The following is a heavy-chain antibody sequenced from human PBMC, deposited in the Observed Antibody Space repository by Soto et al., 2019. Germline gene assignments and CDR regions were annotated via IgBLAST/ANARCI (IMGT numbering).Heavy chain of an antibody. CDR2: INAGNGNT. J-gene: IGHJ4*02. V-gene: IGHV1-3*01. Sequence: QVQLVQSGAEVKKPGASVKVSCKASGYTFTSYAMHWVRQAPGQRLEWMGWINAGNGNTKYSQKFQGRVTITRDTSGSAAYMELSSLRSEDTAVYYCASGAEAGHPFDYWGQGTLVTVSS. CDR3: ASGAEAGHPFDY. CDR1: GYTFTSYA. D-gene: IGHD6-13*01.